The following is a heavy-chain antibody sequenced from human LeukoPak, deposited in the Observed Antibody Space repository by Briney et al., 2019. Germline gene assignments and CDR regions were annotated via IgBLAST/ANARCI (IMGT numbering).Heavy chain of an antibody. V-gene: IGHV1-24*01. CDR3: ARGPIPYYYGSGSRGRWFDP. J-gene: IGHJ5*02. D-gene: IGHD3-10*01. Sequence: ASVKVSCKVSGYTLTELTMHWVRQAPGKGLEWMGGFDPEDGETIYAQKFQGRVTMTEDTSTDTAYMELSSLRSEDTAVYYCARGPIPYYYGSGSRGRWFDPWGQGTLVTVSS. CDR2: FDPEDGET. CDR1: GYTLTELT.